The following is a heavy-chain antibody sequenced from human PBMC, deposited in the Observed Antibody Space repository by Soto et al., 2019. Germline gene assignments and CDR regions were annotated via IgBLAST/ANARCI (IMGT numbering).Heavy chain of an antibody. D-gene: IGHD2-2*01. J-gene: IGHJ4*02. CDR1: GFTFSNAW. CDR2: LKSRTDGGTT. V-gene: IGHV3-15*07. CDR3: AARDCGRTGCSPFHY. Sequence: GGSLRLSCAASGFTFSNAWMNWVRQAPGKGLEWVGRLKSRTDGGTTDYAAPVKGRFTISRDDSKNTVSLEMGSLRAEDMAVYYCAARDCGRTGCSPFHYWGQGALVTVSS.